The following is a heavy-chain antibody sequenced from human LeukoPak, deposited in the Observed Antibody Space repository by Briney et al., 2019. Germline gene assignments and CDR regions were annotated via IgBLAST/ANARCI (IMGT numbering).Heavy chain of an antibody. CDR3: ARGNGWPQFDY. CDR1: GDSVSRDSIA. J-gene: IGHJ4*02. Sequence: SQTLSLTCAISGDSVSRDSIAWNWIRQSPSRGLEWLGRTYYKSAWYNDYAVSVKGRIIINPDTSKNQFSPQLNSVTPDDTAVYYCARGNGWPQFDYWGQGTLVTVSS. CDR2: TYYKSAWYN. V-gene: IGHV6-1*01. D-gene: IGHD6-19*01.